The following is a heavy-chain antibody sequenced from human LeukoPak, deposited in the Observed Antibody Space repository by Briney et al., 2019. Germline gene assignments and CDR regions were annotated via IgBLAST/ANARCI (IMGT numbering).Heavy chain of an antibody. CDR3: ARDGFSSGWFN. J-gene: IGHJ3*01. Sequence: PGGSLRLSCAASGFALSSHWMTWVRQVPGRGPEWVANVNRDGSETYYLDSVKGRFTISKDNAKNSLYLQLNSLSVEDTAVYYCARDGFSSGWFNWGQGTMVTVSS. V-gene: IGHV3-7*01. CDR2: VNRDGSET. D-gene: IGHD6-19*01. CDR1: GFALSSHW.